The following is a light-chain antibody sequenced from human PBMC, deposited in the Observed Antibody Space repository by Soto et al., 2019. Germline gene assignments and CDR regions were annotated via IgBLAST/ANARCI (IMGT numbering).Light chain of an antibody. CDR2: WAS. Sequence: DIVMTQSPYSLAVSLGERATINCKSSQSVLYSSNNKNYLAWYQQKPGRPPKLLIYWASTLESGVPDRLSGSGSGTDLTLTISSLQAEDVAVYFCPPNLDAPQPFGQGTKVEIK. J-gene: IGKJ1*01. V-gene: IGKV4-1*01. CDR1: QSVLYSSNNKNY. CDR3: PPNLDAPQP.